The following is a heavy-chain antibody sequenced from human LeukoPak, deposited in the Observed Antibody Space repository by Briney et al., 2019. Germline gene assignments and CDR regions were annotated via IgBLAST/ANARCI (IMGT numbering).Heavy chain of an antibody. D-gene: IGHD6-19*01. CDR2: MNPNSGNT. J-gene: IGHJ4*02. Sequence: ASVKVSCKASVYTFTRYDINWVRQATGQGLEWMGWMNPNSGNTGYAQKFQGRVTMTRNTSISTAYMELSSLRSEDTAVYYCARGRRSSGWYIDYWGQGTLVTVSS. CDR1: VYTFTRYD. CDR3: ARGRRSSGWYIDY. V-gene: IGHV1-8*01.